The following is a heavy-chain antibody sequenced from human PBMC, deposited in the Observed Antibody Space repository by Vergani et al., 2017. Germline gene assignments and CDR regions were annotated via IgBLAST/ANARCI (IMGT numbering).Heavy chain of an antibody. CDR3: ARRVLDYYGSGSSRRTDAFDI. Sequence: QVQLQESGPGLVKPSETLSLTCTVSGGSISSYYWSWIRQPPGKGLEWIGYIYYSGSTNYNPSLKSRVTISVDTSKNQFSLKLSSVTAADTAVYYCARRVLDYYGSGSSRRTDAFDIWGQGTMVTVSS. D-gene: IGHD3-10*01. V-gene: IGHV4-59*08. CDR1: GGSISSYY. J-gene: IGHJ3*02. CDR2: IYYSGST.